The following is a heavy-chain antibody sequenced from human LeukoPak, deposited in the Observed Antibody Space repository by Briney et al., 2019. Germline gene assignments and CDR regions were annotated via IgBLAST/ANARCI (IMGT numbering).Heavy chain of an antibody. CDR3: ARRSGLVGDPARFDF. CDR2: MYYTGST. J-gene: IGHJ4*02. CDR1: SGSIISSSYY. V-gene: IGHV4-39*01. Sequence: SETLSLTCTVSSGSIISSSYYWGWIRQPPGKGLEYIASMYYTGSTYYNPSLKSRVTMSVDTSKNQFSLKLSSVTAANTAVYYCARRSGLVGDPARFDFWGQGALVTVSS. D-gene: IGHD3-16*01.